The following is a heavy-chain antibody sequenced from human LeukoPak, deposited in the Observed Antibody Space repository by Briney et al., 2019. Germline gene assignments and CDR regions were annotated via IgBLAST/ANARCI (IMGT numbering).Heavy chain of an antibody. V-gene: IGHV1-8*03. CDR1: GYTFTSYD. CDR3: TKVMSTVRFYWYGVDV. D-gene: IGHD4-17*01. J-gene: IGHJ6*02. CDR2: MNPNSGNT. Sequence: GASVKVSCKASGYTFTSYDINWVRQATGQGLEWMGWMNPNSGNTGYAQKFQGRVTITRNTSISTAYMELSSLRSEDTAVYYCTKVMSTVRFYWYGVDVWGQGTTVTVSS.